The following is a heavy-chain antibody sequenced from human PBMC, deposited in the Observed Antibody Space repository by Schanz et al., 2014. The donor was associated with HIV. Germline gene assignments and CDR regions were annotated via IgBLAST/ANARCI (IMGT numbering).Heavy chain of an antibody. CDR2: ISYDGSNK. D-gene: IGHD6-6*01. CDR3: TRRGSAYYFDS. Sequence: QVQLVESGGGVVQPGRSLRLSCAVSGFTFSNYAMHWVRQAPGKGLEWVAVISYDGSNKYYADSVKGRFTISRDNSKNTLYLQMNSLRAEDTAVYYCTRRGSAYYFDSWGQGVPVTVSS. V-gene: IGHV3-30-3*01. J-gene: IGHJ4*02. CDR1: GFTFSNYA.